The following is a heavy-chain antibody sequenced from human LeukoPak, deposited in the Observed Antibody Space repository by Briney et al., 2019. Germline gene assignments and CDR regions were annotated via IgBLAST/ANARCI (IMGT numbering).Heavy chain of an antibody. CDR2: INPNSGGT. CDR1: GYTFTSNY. Sequence: ASVKVSCKASGYTFTSNYMHWVRQAPGQGLEWMGRINPNSGGTNYAQKFQGRVTMTRDTSISTAYMELSRLRSDDTAVYYCARVIEGDAFDIWGQGTMVTVSS. J-gene: IGHJ3*02. CDR3: ARVIEGDAFDI. V-gene: IGHV1-2*06. D-gene: IGHD2-15*01.